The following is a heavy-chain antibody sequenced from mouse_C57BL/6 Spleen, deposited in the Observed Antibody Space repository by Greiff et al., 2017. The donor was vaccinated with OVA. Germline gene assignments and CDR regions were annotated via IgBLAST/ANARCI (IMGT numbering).Heavy chain of an antibody. J-gene: IGHJ1*03. CDR3: ARVGIGYGSSWYFDV. CDR1: GYTFTSYW. Sequence: QVQLQQPGAELVKPGASVKLSCKASGYTFTSYWMHWVKQRPGRGLEWIGWIDPNSGGTKYNEQFKSKAPLTVDKPSSTAYMQLCSLTSEDSAVYYCARVGIGYGSSWYFDVWGTGTTVTVSS. D-gene: IGHD1-1*01. CDR2: IDPNSGGT. V-gene: IGHV1-72*01.